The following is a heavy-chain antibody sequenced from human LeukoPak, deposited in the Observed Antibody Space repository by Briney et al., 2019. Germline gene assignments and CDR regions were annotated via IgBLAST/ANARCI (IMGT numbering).Heavy chain of an antibody. CDR1: GFTFSSYA. CDR2: ISGSGSST. V-gene: IGHV3-23*01. D-gene: IGHD3-22*01. CDR3: AKDLTMIVVVRIN. Sequence: PGGSLSLSCAASGFTFSSYAMSWGRPAPGKGGEWVSAISGSGSSTYYADSVKGRFTISRDNSKNTLYLQMNSLRAEDTAVYYCAKDLTMIVVVRINWGQGTLVTVSS. J-gene: IGHJ4*02.